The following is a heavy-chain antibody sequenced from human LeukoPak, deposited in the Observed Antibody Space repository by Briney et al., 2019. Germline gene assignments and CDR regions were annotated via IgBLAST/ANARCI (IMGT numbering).Heavy chain of an antibody. Sequence: SETLSLTCTVSGGSISSSSYYWGWIRQPPGKGLEWIGSIYYSGSTYYNPSLKSRVTISVDTSKNQFSLKLSSVTAADAAVYYCARRYYYDSSGYWKGHWYFDLWGRGTLVTVSS. CDR1: GGSISSSSYY. D-gene: IGHD3-22*01. CDR2: IYYSGST. J-gene: IGHJ2*01. CDR3: ARRYYYDSSGYWKGHWYFDL. V-gene: IGHV4-39*07.